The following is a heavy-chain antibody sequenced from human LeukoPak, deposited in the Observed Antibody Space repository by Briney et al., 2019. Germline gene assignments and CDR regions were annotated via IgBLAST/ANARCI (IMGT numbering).Heavy chain of an antibody. D-gene: IGHD4-23*01. CDR3: ARDTGNSIASTNFDY. V-gene: IGHV4-4*07. CDR1: GGSISSYY. J-gene: IGHJ4*02. Sequence: SETLSLTCTVSGGSISSYYWSWIRQPAGKGLEWIGRIYTSGSTNYNPSLKSRVTMSVDTSKNQFSLKLSSVTAADTAVYYCARDTGNSIASTNFDYWGQGTLVTVSS. CDR2: IYTSGST.